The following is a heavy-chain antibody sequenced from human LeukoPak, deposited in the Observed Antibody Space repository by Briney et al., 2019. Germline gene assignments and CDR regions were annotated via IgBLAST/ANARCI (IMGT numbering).Heavy chain of an antibody. CDR1: GFTFDAFG. Sequence: GGSLRLSCAASGFTFDAFGMTWVRQAPGKGLEWVSAIRWDAGSTGYADSVKGRFTISRDNAKNSLYLQMNSLRVEDTALYYCARVWAWGSGNYFDNWGQGTLVTVSS. D-gene: IGHD7-27*01. J-gene: IGHJ4*02. CDR2: IRWDAGST. CDR3: ARVWAWGSGNYFDN. V-gene: IGHV3-20*04.